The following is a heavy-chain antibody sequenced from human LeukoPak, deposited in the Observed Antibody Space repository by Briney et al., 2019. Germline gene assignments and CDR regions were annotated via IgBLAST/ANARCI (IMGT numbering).Heavy chain of an antibody. CDR1: GYTFSSYA. CDR2: INTNTGNP. CDR3: ARSYYYDSSGYGDYFDY. D-gene: IGHD3-22*01. V-gene: IGHV7-4-1*02. J-gene: IGHJ4*02. Sequence: ASVKVSCKASGYTFSSYAMSWVRQAPGQGLEWMGWINTNTGNPTYAQGFTGRFVFSLDTSVSTAYLQVNSLKAEDTAVYYCARSYYYDSSGYGDYFDYWGQGTPVTVSS.